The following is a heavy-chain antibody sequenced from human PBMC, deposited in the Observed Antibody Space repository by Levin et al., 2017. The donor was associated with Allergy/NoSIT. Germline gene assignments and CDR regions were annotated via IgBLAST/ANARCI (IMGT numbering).Heavy chain of an antibody. Sequence: KPSETLSLTCTVSGGSISSGDYYWSWIRQPPGKGLEWIGYIYYSGSTYYNPSLKSRVTISVDTSKNQFSLKLSSVTAADTAVYYCARGPVKIRVRFNWFDPWGQGTLVTVSS. V-gene: IGHV4-30-4*01. J-gene: IGHJ5*02. CDR1: GGSISSGDYY. D-gene: IGHD4-17*01. CDR2: IYYSGST. CDR3: ARGPVKIRVRFNWFDP.